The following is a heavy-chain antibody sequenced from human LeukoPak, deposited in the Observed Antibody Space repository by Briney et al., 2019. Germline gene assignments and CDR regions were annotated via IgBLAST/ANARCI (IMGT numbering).Heavy chain of an antibody. Sequence: GGSLRLSCTASGFTFGDYAMSWCRQAPGKGLEWVAFIRYDGSNKYYADSVKGRFTISRDNAKNSLYLQMNSLRAEDTAVYYCARGGYSRDFDYWGQGTLVTVSS. CDR1: GFTFGDYA. D-gene: IGHD2-15*01. CDR2: IRYDGSNK. V-gene: IGHV3-30*02. CDR3: ARGGYSRDFDY. J-gene: IGHJ4*02.